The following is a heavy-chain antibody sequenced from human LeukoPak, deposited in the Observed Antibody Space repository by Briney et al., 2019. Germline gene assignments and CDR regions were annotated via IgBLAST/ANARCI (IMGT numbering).Heavy chain of an antibody. CDR1: GGSFSGYY. CDR2: INHSGST. J-gene: IGHJ4*02. Sequence: SETLSLTCAVYGGSFSGYYWSWIRQPPGKGLEWIGEINHSGSTNYNPSLKSRVTISVDTSKNQFSLKLSSVTAADTAVYYCARAPRPDYFDYWGQGTLVTVSS. CDR3: ARAPRPDYFDY. V-gene: IGHV4-34*01.